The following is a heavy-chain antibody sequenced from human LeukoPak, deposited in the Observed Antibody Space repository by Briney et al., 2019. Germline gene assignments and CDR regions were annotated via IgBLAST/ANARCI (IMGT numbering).Heavy chain of an antibody. CDR2: IIPLFGTA. V-gene: IGHV1-69*01. J-gene: IGHJ4*02. CDR3: ARPQTGLRLLSLTE. D-gene: IGHD3-3*01. CDR1: GGTFSSAA. Sequence: SVRVSCRASGGTFSSAAISWVRQAPGQGLEWMGGIIPLFGTANYAQKFQGRVTITAHESTSTAYVEISSLRSEDTAVYYCARPQTGLRLLSLTEWGQGTLVTVSS.